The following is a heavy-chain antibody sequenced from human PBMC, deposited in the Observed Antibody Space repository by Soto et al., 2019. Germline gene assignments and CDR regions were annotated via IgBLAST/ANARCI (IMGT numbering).Heavy chain of an antibody. Sequence: SETLSLTCTVSGGSISSYYWSWIRQPPGKGLEWIGYIYYSGSTNYNPSLKSRVTISVDTSRNQFSLKLSSVTAADTAVYYCARGRGIAAAGIYYYGMDVWGQGTTVTVSS. V-gene: IGHV4-59*01. CDR3: ARGRGIAAAGIYYYGMDV. J-gene: IGHJ6*02. CDR1: GGSISSYY. CDR2: IYYSGST. D-gene: IGHD6-13*01.